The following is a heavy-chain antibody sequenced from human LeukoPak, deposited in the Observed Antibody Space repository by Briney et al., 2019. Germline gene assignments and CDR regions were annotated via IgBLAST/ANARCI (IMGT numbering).Heavy chain of an antibody. Sequence: GGTLRLSCAASGFTFSNFGMSWVRQAPGKGLEWVSYISSSGSTIYYADSVKGRFTISRDNAKNSLYLQMNSLRAEDTAVYYCAELGITMIGGVWGKGTTVTISS. V-gene: IGHV3-48*03. D-gene: IGHD3-10*02. J-gene: IGHJ6*04. CDR1: GFTFSNFG. CDR2: ISSSGSTI. CDR3: AELGITMIGGV.